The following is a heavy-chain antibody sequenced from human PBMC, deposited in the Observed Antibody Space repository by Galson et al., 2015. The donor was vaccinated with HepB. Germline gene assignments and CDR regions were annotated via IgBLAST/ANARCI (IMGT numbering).Heavy chain of an antibody. J-gene: IGHJ4*02. CDR1: GLIFSDFA. CDR2: IRSSANSYAT. CDR3: TRRGDCSGDSCYSDY. Sequence: SLRLSCADSGLIFSDFAIHWVRQASGKGLEWLGRIRSSANSYATAYSPSLKGRFSISRDDSKNTAYLHMNSLKIEDTALYYCTRRGDCSGDSCYSDYWGQGTLVTVSS. V-gene: IGHV3-73*01. D-gene: IGHD2-15*01.